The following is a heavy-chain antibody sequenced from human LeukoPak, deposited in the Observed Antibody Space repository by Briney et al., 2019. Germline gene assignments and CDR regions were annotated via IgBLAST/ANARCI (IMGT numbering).Heavy chain of an antibody. Sequence: PSETLSLTCSVSGGSISSYYWNWIRQPPGKGLEWIGSISYSGSTNYNPSLGSRVTISVDTSKNQISLKLSSVTAADTAIYYCARAPERWYSYGSYTYYYMDVWGKGTTVTVSS. CDR2: ISYSGST. J-gene: IGHJ6*03. CDR3: ARAPERWYSYGSYTYYYMDV. CDR1: GGSISSYY. V-gene: IGHV4-59*01. D-gene: IGHD5-18*01.